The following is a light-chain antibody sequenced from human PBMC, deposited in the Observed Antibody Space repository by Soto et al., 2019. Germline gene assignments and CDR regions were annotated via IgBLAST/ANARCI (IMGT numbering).Light chain of an antibody. J-gene: IGKJ1*01. Sequence: EIVLTQSPGTLSLSPGERATLSCRASQSVSTTYLAWYQHKPGQAPRLLIYGASTRATGIPDRFSGSGSGTDFTLTISSLEPEDFAVYYCQQYDNSLPRTFGQGTKVEVK. CDR2: GAS. V-gene: IGKV3-20*01. CDR1: QSVSTTY. CDR3: QQYDNSLPRT.